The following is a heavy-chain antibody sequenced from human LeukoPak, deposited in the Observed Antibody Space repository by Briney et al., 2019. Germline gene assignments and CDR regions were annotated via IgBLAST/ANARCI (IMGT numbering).Heavy chain of an antibody. CDR3: ARVRYQLLYRHFDY. CDR1: GYTFTSYG. CDR2: ISAYNGNT. J-gene: IGHJ4*02. V-gene: IGHV1-18*01. D-gene: IGHD2-2*02. Sequence: ASVKVSCKASGYTFTSYGISWVRQAPGQGLEWMGWISAYNGNTNYTQKLQGRVTMTTDTSTSTAYMELRSLRSDGTAVYYCARVRYQLLYRHFDYWGQGTLVTVSS.